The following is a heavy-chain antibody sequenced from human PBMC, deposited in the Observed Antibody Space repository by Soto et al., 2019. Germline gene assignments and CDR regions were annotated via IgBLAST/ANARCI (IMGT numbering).Heavy chain of an antibody. J-gene: IGHJ3*02. CDR3: ARVGPPLVLWFGESYRGDAFHI. CDR2: IYYSGST. Sequence: SETLSLTCTVSGGSISSYYWSWIRQPPGKGLEWIGYIYYSGSTNYNPSLKSRVTISVDTSKNQFSLKLSSVTAADTAVYYCARVGPPLVLWFGESYRGDAFHIWGQGTMVTVSS. V-gene: IGHV4-59*01. D-gene: IGHD3-10*01. CDR1: GGSISSYY.